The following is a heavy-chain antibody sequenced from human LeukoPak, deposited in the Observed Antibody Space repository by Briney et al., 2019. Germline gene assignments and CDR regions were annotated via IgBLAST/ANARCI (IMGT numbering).Heavy chain of an antibody. Sequence: GASVKVSCKVSGYTLTELSMHWVRQAPGKGLEWMGGFDPEDGETIYAQKFQGRVTMTEDTSTDTAYMELSSLRSEDTAVYYCATDFGEAMVRGVITPGAFDYWGRGTLVTVSS. CDR2: FDPEDGET. CDR1: GYTLTELS. D-gene: IGHD3-10*01. V-gene: IGHV1-24*01. CDR3: ATDFGEAMVRGVITPGAFDY. J-gene: IGHJ4*02.